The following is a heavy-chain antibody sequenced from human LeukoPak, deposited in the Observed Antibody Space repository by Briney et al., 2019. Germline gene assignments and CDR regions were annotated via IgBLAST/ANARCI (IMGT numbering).Heavy chain of an antibody. J-gene: IGHJ1*01. CDR3: AKGEGYYDSSGYEYFQH. D-gene: IGHD3-22*01. CDR1: GFTFSDYY. V-gene: IGHV3-11*05. Sequence: GGSLRLSCAASGFTFSDYYMSWIRQAPGKGLEWVSYISSSSSYTNYADSVKGRFTISRDNAKNSLYLQMNSLRAEDTAVYYCAKGEGYYDSSGYEYFQHWGQGTLVTVSS. CDR2: ISSSSSYT.